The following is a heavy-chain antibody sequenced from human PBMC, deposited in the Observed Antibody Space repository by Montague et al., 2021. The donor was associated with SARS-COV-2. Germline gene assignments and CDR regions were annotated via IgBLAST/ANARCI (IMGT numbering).Heavy chain of an antibody. Sequence: SLRLSCAASGFPFSSYEMNWVHQAPGKGLEWLSSISYSGGITNYADSVRGRFTISRDFAKNSLYLQMNSLRAEDTAVYYCVREGSGWFFDYWGQGALVTVSS. D-gene: IGHD2-15*01. CDR2: ISYSGGIT. V-gene: IGHV3-48*03. J-gene: IGHJ4*02. CDR1: GFPFSSYE. CDR3: VREGSGWFFDY.